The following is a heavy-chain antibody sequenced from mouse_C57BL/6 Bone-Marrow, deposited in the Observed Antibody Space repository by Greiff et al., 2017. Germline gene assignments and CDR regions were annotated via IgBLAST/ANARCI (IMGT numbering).Heavy chain of an antibody. D-gene: IGHD2-3*01. Sequence: EVQLVESGGGLVQPGGSLKLSCAASGFTFSDYYMYWVRQTPEKRLEWVAYISNGGGSTYYPDTVKGRFTISRDNAKNTLYLQMSRLKSEDTAMYYCARRGWGYAMDYWGQGTSVTVSS. CDR3: ARRGWGYAMDY. V-gene: IGHV5-12*01. CDR1: GFTFSDYY. CDR2: ISNGGGST. J-gene: IGHJ4*01.